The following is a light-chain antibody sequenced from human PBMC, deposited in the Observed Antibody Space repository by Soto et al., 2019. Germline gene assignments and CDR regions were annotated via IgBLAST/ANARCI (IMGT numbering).Light chain of an antibody. CDR2: TPS. CDR3: QQAYCFSLT. V-gene: IGKV1D-12*01. Sequence: DIQMTQSPSSVSASVGDRDTITCRASQGINNWLAWYQQKPGKAPKLLIHTPSSFRSGAPATFSRGGSGKDFTVTISSLQTEDFATYYGQQAYCFSLTCGRGTEVEIK. CDR1: QGINNW. J-gene: IGKJ4*01.